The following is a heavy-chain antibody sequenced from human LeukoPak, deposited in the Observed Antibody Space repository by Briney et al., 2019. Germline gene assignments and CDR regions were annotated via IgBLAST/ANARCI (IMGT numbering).Heavy chain of an antibody. Sequence: PGGSLRLSCAASGFTFSSSAMSWVRQAPGKGLEWVSNISGSSSGGSTFYADSVKGRFTISRDNSKNTLYLQMNSLRAEDTAVYYCAKGMGYDYTTYYFDFWGQGTLVTVSS. D-gene: IGHD5-12*01. J-gene: IGHJ4*02. CDR2: ISGSSSGGST. CDR1: GFTFSSSA. CDR3: AKGMGYDYTTYYFDF. V-gene: IGHV3-23*01.